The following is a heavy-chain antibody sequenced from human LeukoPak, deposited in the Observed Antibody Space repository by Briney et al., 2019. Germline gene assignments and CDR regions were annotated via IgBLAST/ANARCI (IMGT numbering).Heavy chain of an antibody. Sequence: GGSLRLSCAASGFTVSSNYMSWVRQAPGKGLEWVSVIYSGGSTYYADSVKGRFTISRDNSKNTLYLQMNILRAEDTAVYYCARMPHYYDSSGYGGDWLYWGQGTLVTVSS. V-gene: IGHV3-53*01. CDR2: IYSGGST. D-gene: IGHD3-22*01. J-gene: IGHJ4*02. CDR3: ARMPHYYDSSGYGGDWLY. CDR1: GFTVSSNY.